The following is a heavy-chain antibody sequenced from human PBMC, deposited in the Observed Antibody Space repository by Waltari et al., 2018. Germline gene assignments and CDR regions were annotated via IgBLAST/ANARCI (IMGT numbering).Heavy chain of an antibody. Sequence: EVQLVASGGGLVQPGGSLRLPCAASGLTFSTFLMSWVRQAPGKGLEWVASIKEDGGEKYYVDSLKGRIIISRDNAKNSLYLQMNSLRVEDTAVYYCARDRGYFDYWGLGTLVTVSS. D-gene: IGHD3-10*01. CDR2: IKEDGGEK. CDR3: ARDRGYFDY. V-gene: IGHV3-7*01. J-gene: IGHJ4*02. CDR1: GLTFSTFL.